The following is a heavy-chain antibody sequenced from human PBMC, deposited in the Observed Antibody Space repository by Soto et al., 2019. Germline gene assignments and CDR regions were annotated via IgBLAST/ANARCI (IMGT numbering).Heavy chain of an antibody. CDR1: GATVSANY. D-gene: IGHD5-18*01. J-gene: IGHJ4*02. V-gene: IGHV3-11*01. Sequence: GGSLRLSCKVSGATVSANYMSWVRLAPGKGLEWVSYISSSGSTIYYADSVKGRFTISRDNAKNSLYLQMNSLRAEDTAVYYCASGIQLWLPLDYWGQGTLVTVS. CDR2: ISSSGSTI. CDR3: ASGIQLWLPLDY.